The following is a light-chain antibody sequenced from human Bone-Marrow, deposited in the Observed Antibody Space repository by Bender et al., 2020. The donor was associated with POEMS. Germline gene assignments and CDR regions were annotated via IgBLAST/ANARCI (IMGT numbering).Light chain of an antibody. CDR2: DVS. CDR3: CSYAGSNTFAI. J-gene: IGLJ2*01. Sequence: QSALTQPPSASGSLGQSVTISCTGTSSDIGGHNYVSWYQHHPGKAPKLMIYDVSQRPSGVPDRFSGSKSGNTASLTISGLQDEDEADYYCCSYAGSNTFAIFGGGTKLTVL. V-gene: IGLV2-8*01. CDR1: SSDIGGHNY.